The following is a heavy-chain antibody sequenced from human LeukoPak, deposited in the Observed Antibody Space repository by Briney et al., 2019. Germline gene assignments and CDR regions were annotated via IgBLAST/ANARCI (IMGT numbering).Heavy chain of an antibody. D-gene: IGHD2-8*01. CDR1: GALISSGGYY. Sequence: NSSQTLSLTCTVSGALISSGGYYRSWIRQHPGKGLEWIGYIDDSGRIYYNPPLKSRITISVVTSKNHFSLNLNSVTAADTAVYFCARNNGVDFDYWGQGTLVTVSS. V-gene: IGHV4-31*03. J-gene: IGHJ4*02. CDR3: ARNNGVDFDY. CDR2: IDDSGRI.